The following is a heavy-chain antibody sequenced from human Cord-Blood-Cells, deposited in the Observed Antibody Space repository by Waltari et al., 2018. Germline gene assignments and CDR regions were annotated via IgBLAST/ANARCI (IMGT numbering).Heavy chain of an antibody. CDR2: IWYDGSNK. V-gene: IGHV3-33*01. J-gene: IGHJ4*02. CDR1: GFPFSCHG. Sequence: VQLGEAGGGVVQAGRALRLPLAAAGFPFSCHGLPWVRQAPGKGLEWVAVIWYDGSNKYYADSVKGRFTISRDNSKNTLYLQMNSLRAEDTAVYYCARGTESNDYWGQGTLVTVSS. D-gene: IGHD4-4*01. CDR3: ARGTESNDY.